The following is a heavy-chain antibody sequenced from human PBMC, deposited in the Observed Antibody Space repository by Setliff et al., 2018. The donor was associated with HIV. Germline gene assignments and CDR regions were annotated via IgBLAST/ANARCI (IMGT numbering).Heavy chain of an antibody. CDR2: VFYNGDT. D-gene: IGHD3-22*01. Sequence: TLSLTCTVSGGSIRSYYWSWIRQSPGKGLEWIGYVFYNGDTAYNPSLKSRLTISVDTSKNQFSLKLSSVTAADTAVYYCARLQDSSGYYRYWGQGPLVTVSS. CDR3: ARLQDSSGYYRY. CDR1: GGSIRSYY. V-gene: IGHV4-59*08. J-gene: IGHJ4*02.